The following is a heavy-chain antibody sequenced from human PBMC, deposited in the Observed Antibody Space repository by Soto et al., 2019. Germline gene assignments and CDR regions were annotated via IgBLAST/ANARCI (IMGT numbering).Heavy chain of an antibody. J-gene: IGHJ4*02. CDR2: IIPIFGTA. Sequence: QVQLVQSGAEVKKPGSSVKVSCKASGGTFSSYAISWVRQAPGQGLEWMGGIIPIFGTANYAQKFQGRVTITPDESTGTAYKELSSLGSEDTAVYYCARIKPPLSSSGDLDYWGQGTLVTVSS. V-gene: IGHV1-69*01. CDR1: GGTFSSYA. CDR3: ARIKPPLSSSGDLDY. D-gene: IGHD6-6*01.